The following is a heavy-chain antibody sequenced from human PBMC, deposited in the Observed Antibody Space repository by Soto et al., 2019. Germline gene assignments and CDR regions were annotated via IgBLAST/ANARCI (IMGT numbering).Heavy chain of an antibody. Sequence: GASVKVSGKASGYTFTGYYMHWVRQAPGQGLEWMGWINPNSGGTNYAQKFQGRVTMTRDTSISTAYMELSRLRSDDTAVYYCARSLQLWYYYDSSGYYDYWGQGTLVTVSS. CDR1: GYTFTGYY. CDR2: INPNSGGT. V-gene: IGHV1-2*02. J-gene: IGHJ4*02. D-gene: IGHD3-22*01. CDR3: ARSLQLWYYYDSSGYYDY.